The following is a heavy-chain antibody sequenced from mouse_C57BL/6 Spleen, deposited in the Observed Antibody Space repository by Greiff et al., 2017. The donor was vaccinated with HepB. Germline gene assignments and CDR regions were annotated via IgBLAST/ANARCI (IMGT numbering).Heavy chain of an antibody. Sequence: QVQLKQPGAELVKPGASVKLSCKASGYTFTSYWMQWVKQRPGQGLEWIGEIDPSDSYTNYNQKFKGKATLTVDTSSSTAYMQLSSLTSEDSAVYYCAREGHYYGSSYWGQGTTLTVSS. J-gene: IGHJ2*01. V-gene: IGHV1-50*01. D-gene: IGHD1-1*01. CDR1: GYTFTSYW. CDR3: AREGHYYGSSY. CDR2: IDPSDSYT.